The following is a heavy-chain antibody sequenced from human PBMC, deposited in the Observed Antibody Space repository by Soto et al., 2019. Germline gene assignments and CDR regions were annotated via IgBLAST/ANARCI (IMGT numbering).Heavy chain of an antibody. J-gene: IGHJ4*02. Sequence: GGSLRLSCAVSGFTFNNAWMNWVRQAPGKGPEWVGHIKSKTDGGTTDYAAPVKGRFTISRDYSKNTLYLQMNSLKTDDTAVYYCTTDPANTMIVPDYWGQGTLVTVSS. CDR3: TTDPANTMIVPDY. V-gene: IGHV3-15*07. CDR1: GFTFNNAW. D-gene: IGHD3-22*01. CDR2: IKSKTDGGTT.